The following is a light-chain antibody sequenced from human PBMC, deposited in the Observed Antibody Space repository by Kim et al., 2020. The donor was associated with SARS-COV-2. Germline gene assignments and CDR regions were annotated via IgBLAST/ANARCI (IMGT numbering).Light chain of an antibody. CDR2: SNN. V-gene: IGLV1-44*01. CDR3: AAWDDSLNVYV. J-gene: IGLJ1*01. Sequence: QSVLTQPPSASGTPGQRVTISCSGSSSNIGSNTVNWYQQLPGTAPKLLIYSNNQRPSGVPDRFSGSKSGTSASLAISGLRSEDEADYYCAAWDDSLNVYVFGTGTKVTVL. CDR1: SSNIGSNT.